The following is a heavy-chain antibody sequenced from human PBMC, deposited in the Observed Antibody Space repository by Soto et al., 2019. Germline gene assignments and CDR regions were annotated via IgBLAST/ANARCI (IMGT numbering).Heavy chain of an antibody. V-gene: IGHV1-3*01. J-gene: IGHJ4*02. CDR3: ARQLEKRCMLYSIAFDY. D-gene: IGHD2-8*01. Sequence: QVQLVQSGAEVKKPGASVKVSCKASGYTFTSYAMHCVRQTPGQRLEWMGWINAGNGNTKYSQKFQGRVTITRDTSASTAYMELSSLRSEDTAVYYCARQLEKRCMLYSIAFDYWGQGTLVTVSS. CDR2: INAGNGNT. CDR1: GYTFTSYA.